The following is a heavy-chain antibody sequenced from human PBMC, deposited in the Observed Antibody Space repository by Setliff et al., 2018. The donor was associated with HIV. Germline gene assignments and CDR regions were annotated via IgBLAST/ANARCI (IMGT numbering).Heavy chain of an antibody. V-gene: IGHV1-3*01. CDR2: INAGNGNT. Sequence: ASLKVSCKASGYTFTSYAMHWVRQAPGQRLEWMGWINAGNGNTKYSQKFQGRVTITRDTSASTAYMDLSSLRSEDTAVYYCASNYDFWSGYETNYYMDVWGKGTTVTVS. CDR1: GYTFTSYA. D-gene: IGHD3-3*01. CDR3: ASNYDFWSGYETNYYMDV. J-gene: IGHJ6*03.